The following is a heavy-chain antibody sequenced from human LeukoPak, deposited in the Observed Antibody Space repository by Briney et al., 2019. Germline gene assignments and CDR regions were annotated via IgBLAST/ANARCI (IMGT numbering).Heavy chain of an antibody. J-gene: IGHJ3*02. CDR2: IRYDGSNK. V-gene: IGHV3-30*02. CDR3: AKEGPVRPRRWGAFDI. D-gene: IGHD1-26*01. Sequence: GGSLRLSCAASGFTFSSYGTHWVRQAPGKGLEWVAFIRYDGSNKYYADSVKGRFTISRDNSKNTLYLQMNSLRAEDTAVYYCAKEGPVRPRRWGAFDIWGQGTMVTVSS. CDR1: GFTFSSYG.